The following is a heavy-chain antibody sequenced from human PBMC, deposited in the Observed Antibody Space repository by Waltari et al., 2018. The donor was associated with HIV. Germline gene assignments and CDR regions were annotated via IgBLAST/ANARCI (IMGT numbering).Heavy chain of an antibody. CDR1: GYTFTGHD. J-gene: IGHJ6*02. Sequence: QVQLVQSGTEVKKPGASVKVSCKAAGYTFTGHDMNGVRQATGQGLEWMGWMNPESGNTAYAHKFQGRVTMTRNTSIRTAYMELTSLRSEDTAVYYCARGPPNDLWPPQTRHMDVWGQGTTVTVSS. V-gene: IGHV1-8*01. D-gene: IGHD3-3*01. CDR2: MNPESGNT. CDR3: ARGPPNDLWPPQTRHMDV.